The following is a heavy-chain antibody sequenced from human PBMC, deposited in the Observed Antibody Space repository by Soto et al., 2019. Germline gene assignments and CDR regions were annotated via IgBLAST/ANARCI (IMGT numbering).Heavy chain of an antibody. Sequence: QITLKESGPTLVKPTQTLTLTCTFSGFSLSTTGVGVGWIRQPPGKALEWLALIYWDDDNRYSPSLKSRLTITKDTSKNQVVLTTTNMDPVDTATYYCAHRSVLCSGGSCYSHPFDYWGQGTLVTVSS. CDR2: IYWDDDN. CDR1: GFSLSTTGVG. V-gene: IGHV2-5*02. J-gene: IGHJ4*02. D-gene: IGHD2-15*01. CDR3: AHRSVLCSGGSCYSHPFDY.